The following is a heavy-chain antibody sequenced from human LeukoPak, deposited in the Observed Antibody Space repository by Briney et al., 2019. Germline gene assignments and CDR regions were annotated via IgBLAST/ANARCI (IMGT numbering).Heavy chain of an antibody. CDR1: GGSISSSSYY. CDR3: ARAYDSSGYRPYDAFDI. Sequence: PSETLSLTCTVSGGSISSSSYYWGWIRQPPGKGLEWIGSIYYSGSTYYNPSLKSRVTISVDTSKNQFSLKLSSVTAADTAVYYCARAYDSSGYRPYDAFDIWGQGTMVTVSS. CDR2: IYYSGST. V-gene: IGHV4-39*07. D-gene: IGHD3-22*01. J-gene: IGHJ3*02.